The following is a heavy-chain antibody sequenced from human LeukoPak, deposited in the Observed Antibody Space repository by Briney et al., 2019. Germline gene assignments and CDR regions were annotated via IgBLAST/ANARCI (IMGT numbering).Heavy chain of an antibody. V-gene: IGHV4-30-2*01. CDR3: ARDPRPKFYDSSGYHDAFDI. Sequence: SQTLSLTCAVSGGSISSGGYSWSWIRQPPGKGLEWIGYIYHSGSTYYNPSLKSRVTISVDTSKNQFSLKLSSVTAADTAVYYCARDPRPKFYDSSGYHDAFDIWGQGTMVTVSS. CDR2: IYHSGST. CDR1: GGSISSGGYS. D-gene: IGHD3-22*01. J-gene: IGHJ3*02.